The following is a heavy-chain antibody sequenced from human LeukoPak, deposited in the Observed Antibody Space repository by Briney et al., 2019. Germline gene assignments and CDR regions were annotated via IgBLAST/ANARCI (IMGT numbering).Heavy chain of an antibody. J-gene: IGHJ3*02. CDR2: IFYSGST. CDR1: GGSISSYY. D-gene: IGHD3-22*01. Sequence: MSSETLSLTCTVSGGSISSYYWSWVRQPPGKGRDWVGSIFYSGSTYYSPSRRSRVTISVETSTTQLSLKLSSVTAADTAVYYCARPYYDSSGYWGAFDIWGQGTVVTVSS. CDR3: ARPYYDSSGYWGAFDI. V-gene: IGHV4-39*01.